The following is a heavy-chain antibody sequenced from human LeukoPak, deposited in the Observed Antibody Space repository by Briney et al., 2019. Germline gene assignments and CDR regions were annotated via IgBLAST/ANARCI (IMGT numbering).Heavy chain of an antibody. CDR2: IYSSGST. Sequence: PSETLSLTCTVSGGSINSYYWSWIRQPAGKGLEWIGRIYSSGSTNYNPSLKSRVSMSVDTSKNQFSLKLTSVTAADTAVYYCARGGKATVVTMWGQGIVVTVSS. CDR3: ARGGKATVVTM. V-gene: IGHV4-4*07. CDR1: GGSINSYY. D-gene: IGHD4-23*01. J-gene: IGHJ4*02.